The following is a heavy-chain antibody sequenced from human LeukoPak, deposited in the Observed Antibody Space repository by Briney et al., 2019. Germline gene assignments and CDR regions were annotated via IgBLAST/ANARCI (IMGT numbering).Heavy chain of an antibody. CDR2: INHSGST. V-gene: IGHV4-34*01. D-gene: IGHD1-20*01. J-gene: IGHJ6*03. Sequence: SETLSLTCAVYGGSFSGYYWSWIRQPPGKGLEWIGEINHSGSTNYNPSLKSRVTISVDTSKNQFSLKLSSVTAEDTAVYYCARDGRGLHNWNQKRRTYYMDIWGKGTTVTVSS. CDR3: ARDGRGLHNWNQKRRTYYMDI. CDR1: GGSFSGYY.